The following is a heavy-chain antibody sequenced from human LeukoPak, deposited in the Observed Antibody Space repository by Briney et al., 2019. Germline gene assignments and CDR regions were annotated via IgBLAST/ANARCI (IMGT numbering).Heavy chain of an antibody. D-gene: IGHD3-10*01. Sequence: PGGSLKLSCAASGFTFSGSTMHWVRQASGKGLKWVGRIRSKANSDATTYAASVKGRFTISRDDSKNTAYLQMNSLKTEDTAVYYCSSGSYGTDTINYWGQGTPVTVSS. J-gene: IGHJ4*02. CDR1: GFTFSGST. CDR2: IRSKANSDAT. CDR3: SSGSYGTDTINY. V-gene: IGHV3-73*01.